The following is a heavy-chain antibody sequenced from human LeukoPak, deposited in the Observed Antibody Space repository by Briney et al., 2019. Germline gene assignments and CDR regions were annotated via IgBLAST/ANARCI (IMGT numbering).Heavy chain of an antibody. CDR1: GSSPNNYA. V-gene: IGHV3-33*06. D-gene: IGHD3-16*01. Sequence: GRSLRLSCAASGSSPNNYAMHWVRQAPGKGLEWVAVIWHDGLNKFYADFLKGRFTIPRDFSKDTVYLQMSGLTVEDTAVYYCAKAGQRSYAEAFDSWGQGTLVTVSS. J-gene: IGHJ4*02. CDR2: IWHDGLNK. CDR3: AKAGQRSYAEAFDS.